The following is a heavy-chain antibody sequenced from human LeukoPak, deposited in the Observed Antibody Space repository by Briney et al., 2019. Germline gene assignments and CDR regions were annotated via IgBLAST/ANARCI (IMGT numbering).Heavy chain of an antibody. CDR2: IYTSGST. J-gene: IGHJ4*02. Sequence: TLSLTCTVSGGSISSSSYYWSWIRQPAGKGLEWIGRIYTSGSTNYNPSLKSRVTISVDTSKNQFSLKLGSVTAADTAVYYCASSIAAFFDYWGQGTLVTVSS. CDR3: ASSIAAFFDY. CDR1: GGSISSSSYY. V-gene: IGHV4-61*02. D-gene: IGHD6-6*01.